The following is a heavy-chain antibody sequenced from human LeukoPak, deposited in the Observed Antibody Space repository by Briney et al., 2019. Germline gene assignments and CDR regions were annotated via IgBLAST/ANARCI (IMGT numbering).Heavy chain of an antibody. D-gene: IGHD5-12*01. J-gene: IGHJ5*01. V-gene: IGHV5-51*01. CDR2: ICPGDSDT. Sequence: GESLKISCQGSGYSFSTYWIAWVRQMPGKGLEWMGIICPGDSDTRSSPSFQGQVTISADTSITTAYLQWSSLKASDTAMYYCARRGYSGYLFDSWGQGTLVTVSS. CDR3: ARRGYSGYLFDS. CDR1: GYSFSTYW.